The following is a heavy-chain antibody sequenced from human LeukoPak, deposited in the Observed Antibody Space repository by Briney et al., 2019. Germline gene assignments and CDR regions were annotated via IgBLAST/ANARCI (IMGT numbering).Heavy chain of an antibody. CDR3: ARADFLLAVAGDFDY. V-gene: IGHV3-30*03. Sequence: GGSLRLSCAASGFTFSSYGMHWVRQAPGKGLEWVAVISYDGSNKYYADSVKGRFTVSRDNAKNSLYLQMNSLRAEDTAVYYCARADFLLAVAGDFDYWGQGTRVTVSS. CDR2: ISYDGSNK. CDR1: GFTFSSYG. J-gene: IGHJ4*02. D-gene: IGHD6-19*01.